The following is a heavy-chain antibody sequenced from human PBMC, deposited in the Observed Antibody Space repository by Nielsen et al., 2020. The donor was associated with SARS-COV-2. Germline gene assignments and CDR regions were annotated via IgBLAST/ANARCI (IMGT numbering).Heavy chain of an antibody. CDR3: ARDAPDYGDYVDAFDI. J-gene: IGHJ3*02. CDR1: GGTFSSYD. D-gene: IGHD4-17*01. V-gene: IGHV1-18*01. Sequence: ASVKVSCKASGGTFSSYDISWVRQAPGQGLEWMGWISAYNGNTNYAQKLQGRVTMTTDTSTSTAYMELRSLRSDDTAVYYCARDAPDYGDYVDAFDIWGQGTMVTVSS. CDR2: ISAYNGNT.